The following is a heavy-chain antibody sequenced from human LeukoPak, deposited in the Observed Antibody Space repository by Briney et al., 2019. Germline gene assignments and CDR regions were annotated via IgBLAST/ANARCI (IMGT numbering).Heavy chain of an antibody. J-gene: IGHJ4*02. V-gene: IGHV1-46*01. CDR3: ARDQAGTYYYDSSGPGD. D-gene: IGHD3-22*01. CDR1: GYTFTGYY. Sequence: ASVKVSCKASGYTFTGYYMHWVRQAPGQGLEWVGIINPSGGSTSYAQKFQGRVTMTRDTSTSTVYMELSSLRSEDTAVYYCARDQAGTYYYDSSGPGDWGQGTLVTVSS. CDR2: INPSGGST.